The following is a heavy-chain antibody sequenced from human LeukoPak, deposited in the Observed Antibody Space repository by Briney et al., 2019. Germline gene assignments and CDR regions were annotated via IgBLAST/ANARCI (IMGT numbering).Heavy chain of an antibody. CDR2: ISSSSSYI. CDR1: GFTLSSYS. V-gene: IGHV3-21*01. CDR3: ARDNDAGDAFDI. J-gene: IGHJ3*02. D-gene: IGHD1-1*01. Sequence: GGSLRLPCAASGFTLSSYSMNWVRQAPGKGLGWVSSISSSSSYIYYADSVKGRFTISRDNAKNSLYLQMNSLRAEDTAVYYCARDNDAGDAFDIWGQGTMVTVSS.